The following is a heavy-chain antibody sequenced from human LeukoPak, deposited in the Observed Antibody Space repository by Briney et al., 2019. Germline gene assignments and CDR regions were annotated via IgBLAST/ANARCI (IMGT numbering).Heavy chain of an antibody. CDR1: GGSFSGYY. CDR2: INHSGST. J-gene: IGHJ6*02. V-gene: IGHV4-34*01. D-gene: IGHD2-2*02. CDR3: ARVSYCSSTSCHNGMDV. Sequence: PSETLSLTCAVYGGSFSGYYWSWIRQPPGNGLEWIGEINHSGSTNYNPSLKSRVTISVDTSKNQFSLKLSSVTAADTAVYYCARVSYCSSTSCHNGMDVWGQGTTVTVSS.